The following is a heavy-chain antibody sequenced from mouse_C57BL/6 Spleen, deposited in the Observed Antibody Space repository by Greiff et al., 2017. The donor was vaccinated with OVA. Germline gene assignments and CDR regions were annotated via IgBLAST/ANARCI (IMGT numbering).Heavy chain of an antibody. Sequence: VQLQQSGAELVRPGASVTLSCKASGYTFTDYEMHWVKQTPVHGLEWIGAIDPETGGTAYTQKIKGKAILTADKSSSTAYMELRSLTSEDSAVYYCTRHSNDYFDYWGQGTTLTVSS. CDR2: IDPETGGT. D-gene: IGHD2-5*01. CDR1: GYTFTDYE. CDR3: TRHSNDYFDY. V-gene: IGHV1-15*01. J-gene: IGHJ2*01.